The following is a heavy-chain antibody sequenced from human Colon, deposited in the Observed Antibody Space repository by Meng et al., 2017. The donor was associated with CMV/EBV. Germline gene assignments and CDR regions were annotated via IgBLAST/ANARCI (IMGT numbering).Heavy chain of an antibody. D-gene: IGHD2-2*02. CDR3: ARARGYCSSTSCYTEDFDY. Sequence: GSLRLSCAVSGGSISSSNWWSWVRQPPGKGLEWIGEIYHSGSTNYNPSLKSRVTISVDKSKNQFSLKLSSVTAADTAVYYCARARGYCSSTSCYTEDFDYWGQGTLVTVSS. J-gene: IGHJ4*02. CDR1: GGSISSSNW. V-gene: IGHV4-4*02. CDR2: IYHSGST.